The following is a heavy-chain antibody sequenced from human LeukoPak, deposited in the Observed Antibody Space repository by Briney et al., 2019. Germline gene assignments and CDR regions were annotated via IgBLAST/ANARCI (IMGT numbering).Heavy chain of an antibody. Sequence: PETLSLTCAVYGGSFSGYHWSWIRQPPGKGLEWIGEINHSGSTNYNPSLKSRVTISVDTSKNQFSLYYCARGRGVTGTQGLLDSWGQGNMVTVSS. D-gene: IGHD1-1*01. V-gene: IGHV4-34*01. CDR3: LDS. CDR2: INHSGST. J-gene: IGHJ4*02. CDR1: GGSFSGYH.